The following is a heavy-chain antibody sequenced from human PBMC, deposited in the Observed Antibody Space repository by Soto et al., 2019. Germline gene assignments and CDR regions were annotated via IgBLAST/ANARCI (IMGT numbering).Heavy chain of an antibody. Sequence: EVQLVEAGGGLVQPGGSLRLSCAASGFTFSSYWMHWVRQAPGKGLVWVSRINSDGSSTSYADSVKGRFTISRDNAKNTLYLPMNSLRAEDTAVYYCARRFPRYYYGMDVWGQGTTVTVSS. V-gene: IGHV3-74*01. D-gene: IGHD3-10*01. CDR3: ARRFPRYYYGMDV. CDR1: GFTFSSYW. J-gene: IGHJ6*02. CDR2: INSDGSST.